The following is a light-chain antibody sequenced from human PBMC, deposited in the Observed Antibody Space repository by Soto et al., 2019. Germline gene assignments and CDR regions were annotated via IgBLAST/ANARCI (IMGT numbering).Light chain of an antibody. Sequence: QSVRTQPPSVSGAPGQKVIISCTGSSSNIGAGYDVHWYQQLPGTAPKLLIYSNNNRPSGVPDRLSGSKSGTSASLAITGLQVEDEADYYCQSYDSSLSAAVFGGGTKLTVL. CDR2: SNN. CDR3: QSYDSSLSAAV. V-gene: IGLV1-40*01. CDR1: SSNIGAGYD. J-gene: IGLJ2*01.